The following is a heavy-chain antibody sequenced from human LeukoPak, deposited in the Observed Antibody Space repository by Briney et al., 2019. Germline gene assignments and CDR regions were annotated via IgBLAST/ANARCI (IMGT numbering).Heavy chain of an antibody. CDR1: GFTFSSYS. CDR2: ISGSGGST. Sequence: PGGSLRLSCAASGFTFSSYSMNWVRQAPGKGLEWVSAISGSGGSTYYADSVKGRFTISRDNSKNTLYLQMNSLRAEDTAVYYCAKDPPGFITMSLWGQGTLVTVSS. V-gene: IGHV3-23*01. D-gene: IGHD3-22*01. CDR3: AKDPPGFITMSL. J-gene: IGHJ4*02.